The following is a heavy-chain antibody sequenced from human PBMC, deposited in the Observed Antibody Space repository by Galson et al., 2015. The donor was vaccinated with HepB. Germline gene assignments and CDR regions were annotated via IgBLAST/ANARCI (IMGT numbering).Heavy chain of an antibody. Sequence: SVKVSCKASGYSFTNYGVSWVRRAPGQGLEWMGWISGYSGDENYAQNLKGRVTMTTETSTNTAYLELKSLKSDDTALYYCARARYSSSPPDYWGQGTLVTVSS. D-gene: IGHD2-15*01. V-gene: IGHV1-18*01. CDR2: ISGYSGDE. J-gene: IGHJ4*02. CDR3: ARARYSSSPPDY. CDR1: GYSFTNYG.